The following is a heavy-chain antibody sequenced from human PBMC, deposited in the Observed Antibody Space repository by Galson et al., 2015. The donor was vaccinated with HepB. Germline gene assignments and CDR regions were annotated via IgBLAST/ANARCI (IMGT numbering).Heavy chain of an antibody. CDR1: GYTFTNYG. J-gene: IGHJ5*02. CDR2: ISAYNGNT. Sequence: SVKVSCKASGYTFTNYGITWVRQAPGQGLEWMGWISAYNGNTKYAQNLQGRVTMTTDTSTNTAYMELRSLRSDDTAVYYCAREYTAMVGFDPWGQGTLVTVSS. CDR3: AREYTAMVGFDP. D-gene: IGHD5-18*01. V-gene: IGHV1-18*01.